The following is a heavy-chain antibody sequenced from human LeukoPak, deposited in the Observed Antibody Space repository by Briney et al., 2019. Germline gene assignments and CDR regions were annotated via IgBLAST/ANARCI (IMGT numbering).Heavy chain of an antibody. CDR1: GGSLSGYY. CDR2: IHHSGST. J-gene: IGHJ4*02. D-gene: IGHD3-22*01. Sequence: PSETLSLTCAVHGGSLSGYYWSWIRQPPGKGLEWIGEIHHSGSTNYNPSLKSRVTISIDTSKNQFSLKLSSVTAADTAVYYCAREGKDYYDSSGYYYGGVFDYWGQGTLVTVSS. CDR3: AREGKDYYDSSGYYYGGVFDY. V-gene: IGHV4-34*01.